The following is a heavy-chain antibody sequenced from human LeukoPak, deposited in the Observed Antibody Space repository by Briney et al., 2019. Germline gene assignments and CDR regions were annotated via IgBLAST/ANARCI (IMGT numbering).Heavy chain of an antibody. Sequence: GGSLRLSCAASGFTFSSYALHWVRQAPGKGLEWVAVISYDGSNKYYADSVKGRFTISRDNSKNTLYLQMNSLRAEDTAVYFCARGGGLDVWGQGATVTVSS. CDR3: ARGGGLDV. D-gene: IGHD3-16*01. CDR1: GFTFSSYA. V-gene: IGHV3-30-3*01. J-gene: IGHJ6*02. CDR2: ISYDGSNK.